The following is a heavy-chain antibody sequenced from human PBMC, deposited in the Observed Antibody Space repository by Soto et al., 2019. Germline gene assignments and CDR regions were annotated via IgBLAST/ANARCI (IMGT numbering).Heavy chain of an antibody. CDR3: AKNGQPPYYYYGMDV. Sequence: QGQLVQSGPEAKKPGASVKVSCKASGYTFSRYGIIWVRQAPGQGLEWMGWISGYNGDTKYAQKVQGRVTMTLDTFMYTAYMELRSLTSDDTAIYYCAKNGQPPYYYYGMDVWGQGTTVTVSS. J-gene: IGHJ6*02. D-gene: IGHD2-8*01. CDR1: GYTFSRYG. CDR2: ISGYNGDT. V-gene: IGHV1-18*01.